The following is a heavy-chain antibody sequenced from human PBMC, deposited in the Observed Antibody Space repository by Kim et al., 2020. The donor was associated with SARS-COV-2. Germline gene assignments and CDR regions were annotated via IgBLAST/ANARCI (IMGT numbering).Heavy chain of an antibody. CDR1: GGSISSYY. Sequence: SETLSLTCTVSGGSISSYYWSWIRQPPGKGLEWIGYIYYSGSTNYNPSLKSRVTISVDTSKNQFSLKLSSVTAADTAVYYCARRGGLDYGFWGNGDYYYGMDVWGQGTTVTVSS. J-gene: IGHJ6*02. CDR2: IYYSGST. D-gene: IGHD4-17*01. CDR3: ARRGGLDYGFWGNGDYYYGMDV. V-gene: IGHV4-59*08.